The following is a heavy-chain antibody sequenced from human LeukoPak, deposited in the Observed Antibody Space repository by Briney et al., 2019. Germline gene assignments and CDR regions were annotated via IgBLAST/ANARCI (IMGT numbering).Heavy chain of an antibody. CDR2: ISSSSSYI. Sequence: PGGSLRLSCAASGFTFSSYSMNWVRQAPGKGLEWVSSISSSSSYIYYADSVKGRFTISRDNAKNSLYLQMNSLRAEDTAVYYCARTPVLLWFGELLARYMDVWGKGTTVTISS. J-gene: IGHJ6*03. V-gene: IGHV3-21*01. CDR3: ARTPVLLWFGELLARYMDV. D-gene: IGHD3-10*01. CDR1: GFTFSSYS.